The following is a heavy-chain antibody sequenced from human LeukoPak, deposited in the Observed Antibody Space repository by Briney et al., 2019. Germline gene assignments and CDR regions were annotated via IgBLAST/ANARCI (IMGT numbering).Heavy chain of an antibody. J-gene: IGHJ5*02. CDR3: ARHFPRGGITIFGVVTGNWFDP. CDR2: IYPGDSDT. Sequence: GESLKISCKGSGYSFTSYWIGWVRQMPGKGLEWMGIIYPGDSDTRYSPSFQGQVTISADKSISTAYLQWSSLKASDTAMYYCARHFPRGGITIFGVVTGNWFDPWGQGTLVTVSS. D-gene: IGHD3-3*01. V-gene: IGHV5-51*01. CDR1: GYSFTSYW.